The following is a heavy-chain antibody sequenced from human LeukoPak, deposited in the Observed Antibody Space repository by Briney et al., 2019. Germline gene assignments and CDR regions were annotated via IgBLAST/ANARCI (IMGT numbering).Heavy chain of an antibody. V-gene: IGHV1-2*02. CDR1: GYTFTGYY. J-gene: IGHJ4*02. Sequence: ASVRVSCEASGYTFTGYYMHWVRQAPGQGLEWMGWINPNSGGTNYAQKFQGRVTMTRDTSISTAYMELSRLRSDDTAVYYCARDRAGRVPAAIFNYWGQGTLVTVSS. CDR2: INPNSGGT. D-gene: IGHD2-2*01. CDR3: ARDRAGRVPAAIFNY.